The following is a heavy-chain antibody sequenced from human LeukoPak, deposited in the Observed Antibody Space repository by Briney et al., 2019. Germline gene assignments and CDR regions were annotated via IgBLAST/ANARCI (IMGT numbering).Heavy chain of an antibody. Sequence: SQTPSLTCTVSGDSISSGSYYWSWIRQPAGKGLEWIGHIYTSGSTNYNPSLKGRVTISVDTSKNQFSLKLSSVTAADTAVYYCAREEMATVGYFDYWGQGTLVTVSS. J-gene: IGHJ4*02. CDR2: IYTSGST. CDR3: AREEMATVGYFDY. V-gene: IGHV4-61*09. D-gene: IGHD5-24*01. CDR1: GDSISSGSYY.